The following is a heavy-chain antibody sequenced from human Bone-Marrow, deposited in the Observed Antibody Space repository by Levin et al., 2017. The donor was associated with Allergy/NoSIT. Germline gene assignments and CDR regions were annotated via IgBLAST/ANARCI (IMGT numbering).Heavy chain of an antibody. CDR3: ARNRGQDDYEVFVY. Sequence: SETLSLTCTVSGGSVSNGRFYWTWIRQPPGRGLEWIGHIYDRGSTNYIPSLKRRVTISKDTSKNQFSLKLSSVSAADTAVYYCARNRGQDDYEVFVYWGQGILVTVSS. CDR2: IYDRGST. J-gene: IGHJ4*02. V-gene: IGHV4-61*01. D-gene: IGHD4-17*01. CDR1: GGSVSNGRFY.